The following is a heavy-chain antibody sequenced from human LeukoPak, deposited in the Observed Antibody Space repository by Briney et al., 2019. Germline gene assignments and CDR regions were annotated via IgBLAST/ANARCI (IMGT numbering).Heavy chain of an antibody. Sequence: PGGSLRLSCAASGFTFGSYSMNWVRQAPGKGLEWVSSISSSSSYIYYADSVKGRFTISRDNAKNSLYLQMSSLRAEDTAVYYCARDQASGWPFYGMDVWGQGTTVTVSS. CDR1: GFTFGSYS. V-gene: IGHV3-21*01. CDR2: ISSSSSYI. CDR3: ARDQASGWPFYGMDV. D-gene: IGHD6-19*01. J-gene: IGHJ6*02.